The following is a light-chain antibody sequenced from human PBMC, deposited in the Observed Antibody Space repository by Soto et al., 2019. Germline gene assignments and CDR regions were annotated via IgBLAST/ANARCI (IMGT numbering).Light chain of an antibody. Sequence: QSALTQPASVSGSPGQSITSSCTGTSSDVGSYNYVSWYQLHPGKAPKLMIYEVSNRPSGVSNRFSGSKSGDTASLTISGLQAEDEADYYCSSYTTRTTLYVFGTGTKVTV. J-gene: IGLJ1*01. CDR3: SSYTTRTTLYV. V-gene: IGLV2-14*01. CDR2: EVS. CDR1: SSDVGSYNY.